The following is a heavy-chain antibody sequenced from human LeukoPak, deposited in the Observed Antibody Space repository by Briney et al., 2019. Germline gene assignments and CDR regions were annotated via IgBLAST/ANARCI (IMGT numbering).Heavy chain of an antibody. J-gene: IGHJ5*02. Sequence: SETLSLTCAVYGGSFSGYYWSWIRQPPGKGLEWIGEINHSGSTNYNPSLKSRVTISVDTSKNQFSLKLSSVTAADTAVYYCARHRGFFGQPWGQGTLVTVSS. CDR3: ARHRGFFGQP. CDR1: GGSFSGYY. D-gene: IGHD3-3*01. CDR2: INHSGST. V-gene: IGHV4-34*01.